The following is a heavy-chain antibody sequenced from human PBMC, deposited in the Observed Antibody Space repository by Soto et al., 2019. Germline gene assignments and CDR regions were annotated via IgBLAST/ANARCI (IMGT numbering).Heavy chain of an antibody. CDR3: ASLRQDSSGWYYFDY. CDR2: IYYSGST. D-gene: IGHD6-19*01. Sequence: SETLSLTCTVSGGSISSYYWSWIRQPPGKGLEWIGYIYYSGSTNYNPSLKSRVTISVDTSKNTLYLQLNSLRAEDTAVYYCASLRQDSSGWYYFDYWGHGTLVTVSS. CDR1: GGSISSYY. V-gene: IGHV4-59*01. J-gene: IGHJ4*01.